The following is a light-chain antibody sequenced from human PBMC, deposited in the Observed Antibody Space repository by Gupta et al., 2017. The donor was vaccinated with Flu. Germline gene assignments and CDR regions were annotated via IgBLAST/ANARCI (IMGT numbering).Light chain of an antibody. CDR3: SLYARAYSGI. J-gene: IGLJ2*01. CDR1: SSDIGSYSW. Sequence: QSGLTPPSSPSGSPGQSVTVSCTGTSSDIGSYSWVSWYQQQPGTAPVLISQDVSERPSGVPERCAGFKFGTTALPSISGLQAEDDAYYCCSLYARAYSGIFGGGTKLTVL. V-gene: IGLV2-11*01. CDR2: DVS.